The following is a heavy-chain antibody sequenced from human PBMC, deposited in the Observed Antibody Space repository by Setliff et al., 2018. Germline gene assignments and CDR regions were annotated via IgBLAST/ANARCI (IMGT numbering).Heavy chain of an antibody. J-gene: IGHJ4*02. CDR1: GFTFSTYA. CDR2: IFYDGSEK. CDR3: AGDPPRSDWRLDS. Sequence: GGSLRLSCAASGFTFSTYAMHWVRQAPGKGLEWVGYIFYDGSEKYYADSVKGRFTISRDNSKNTVYLEMNNVRADDTAVYYCAGDPPRSDWRLDSWGQGTLVTVSS. V-gene: IGHV3-33*08. D-gene: IGHD1-26*01.